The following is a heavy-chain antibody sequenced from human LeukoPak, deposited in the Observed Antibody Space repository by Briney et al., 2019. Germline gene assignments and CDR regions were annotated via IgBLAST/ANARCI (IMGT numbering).Heavy chain of an antibody. CDR3: ARGSRYCSGGSCYYVPTVY. D-gene: IGHD2-15*01. CDR1: GFTFTSSA. J-gene: IGHJ4*02. CDR2: IVVGSGNT. V-gene: IGHV1-58*02. Sequence: GTSVKVSCKASGFTFTSSAMQWVRQARGQRLEWIGWIVVGSGNTNYAQKFQERVTITRDMSTSTAYMELSSLGSEDTAVYYCARGSRYCSGGSCYYVPTVYWGQGTLVTVSS.